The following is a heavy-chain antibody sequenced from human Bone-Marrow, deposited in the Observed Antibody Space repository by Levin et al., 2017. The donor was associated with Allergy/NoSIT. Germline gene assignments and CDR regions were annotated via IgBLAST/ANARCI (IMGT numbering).Heavy chain of an antibody. J-gene: IGHJ4*02. D-gene: IGHD2-15*01. CDR3: ARTLGYCSGDGCYYYFDY. Sequence: SQTLSLTCAVSNYSISSGFHWGWIRQPPGKGLEWIGSIDQSGNTYYSPSLKSRVTISVDTSKNQFSLRLTSVIAADTAVYYCARTLGYCSGDGCYYYFDYWGQGTLVTVSS. CDR1: NYSISSGFH. V-gene: IGHV4-38-2*01. CDR2: IDQSGNT.